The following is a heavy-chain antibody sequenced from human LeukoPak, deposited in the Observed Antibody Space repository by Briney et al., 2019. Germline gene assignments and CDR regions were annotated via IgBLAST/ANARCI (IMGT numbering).Heavy chain of an antibody. CDR3: ARGSQGYCSGGSCYKKSLAVTTFDY. J-gene: IGHJ4*02. V-gene: IGHV4-34*01. Sequence: PSEPLSLTCAVYGGSFSGYYWSWIRQPPGKGLEWFGEINHSGSTTYNPSLKSRVTISVDTSKNQSSLKLSSVTAADTAVYYCARGSQGYCSGGSCYKKSLAVTTFDYWGQGTLVTVSS. CDR1: GGSFSGYY. CDR2: INHSGST. D-gene: IGHD2-15*01.